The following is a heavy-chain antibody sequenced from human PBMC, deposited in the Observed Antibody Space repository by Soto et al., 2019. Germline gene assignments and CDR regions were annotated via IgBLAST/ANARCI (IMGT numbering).Heavy chain of an antibody. CDR1: RDRFTSNY. V-gene: IGHV1-46*01. CDR3: ARSSGGNFGIIIEGTNWFAP. Sequence: GTSVKVSCEEPRDRFTSNYINWVRQAPGQGLEWMGVINPHGGSTAYAQKFKGRVTLTRDTSASTVYMEVSSLTSEDTAMYYCARSSGGNFGIIIEGTNWFAPWGQGTLVTVSS. CDR2: INPHGGST. D-gene: IGHD1-26*01. J-gene: IGHJ5*02.